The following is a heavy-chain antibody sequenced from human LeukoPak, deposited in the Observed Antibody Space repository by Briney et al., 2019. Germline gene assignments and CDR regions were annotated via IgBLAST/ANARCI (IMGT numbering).Heavy chain of an antibody. Sequence: ASVKVSCKASGFTFTSYDINWVRQASGQGLEWMGWMNPNNGNTGYAQKFQGRVTMTRDTSISTAYMELRGLRSEDTAVYYCATRPSGDYPYFDFWGQGTLVTVSS. D-gene: IGHD4-17*01. CDR3: ATRPSGDYPYFDF. V-gene: IGHV1-8*01. CDR1: GFTFTSYD. J-gene: IGHJ4*02. CDR2: MNPNNGNT.